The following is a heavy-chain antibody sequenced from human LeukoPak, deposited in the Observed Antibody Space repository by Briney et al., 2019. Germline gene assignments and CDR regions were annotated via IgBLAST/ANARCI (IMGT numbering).Heavy chain of an antibody. CDR2: IWYDGSHK. Sequence: GGSLRLSCAASGFTFSSYGMHWVRQAPGKGLEWVAIIWYDGSHKYYANSVKGRFTISRDNSKNTLYLQMNSLRAEDTAIYYCARDKDDFWTISRGGPGDYWGQGTLVTVSS. CDR3: ARDKDDFWTISRGGPGDY. J-gene: IGHJ4*02. D-gene: IGHD3-3*01. CDR1: GFTFSSYG. V-gene: IGHV3-33*01.